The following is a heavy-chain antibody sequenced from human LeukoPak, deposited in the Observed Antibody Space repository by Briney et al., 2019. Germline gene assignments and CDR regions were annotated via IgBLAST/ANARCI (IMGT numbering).Heavy chain of an antibody. Sequence: GGSLRLSCAASAFTFNAYNINWVRQAPGKGLEWVSYISGSGTVIDYADSVKGRFTVSRDNAKNSVFLQMSSLRDDDTAVDYWARVDGGHGEYFDYWRQGTLVTVSS. CDR1: AFTFNAYN. D-gene: IGHD4-23*01. CDR3: ARVDGGHGEYFDY. J-gene: IGHJ4*02. CDR2: ISGSGTVI. V-gene: IGHV3-48*02.